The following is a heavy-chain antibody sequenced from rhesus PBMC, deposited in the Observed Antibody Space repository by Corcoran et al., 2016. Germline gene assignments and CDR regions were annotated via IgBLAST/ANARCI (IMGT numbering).Heavy chain of an antibody. D-gene: IGHD3-3*01. CDR3: ARGNDIWTGYPFDY. Sequence: QVTLKESGPALGKPTQTLTLTCTFSGFSLSTSGMGVGWIRQPPGKALEWLASIYWDDDKYYSTSLKSRLTISKDTSKNQVVLTMTNMDPVDTATYYCARGNDIWTGYPFDYWGQGVLVTVSS. CDR1: GFSLSTSGMG. V-gene: IGHV2S1*01. J-gene: IGHJ4*01. CDR2: IYWDDDK.